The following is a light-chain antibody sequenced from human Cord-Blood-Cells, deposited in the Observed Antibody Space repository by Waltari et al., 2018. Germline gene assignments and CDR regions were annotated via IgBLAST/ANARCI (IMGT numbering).Light chain of an antibody. CDR2: GKN. J-gene: IGLJ3*02. V-gene: IGLV3-19*01. CDR3: NSRDSSGNHLV. Sequence: SSELTQDPAVSVALGQTVRITCQGDSLRSYYASWYQQKPGQAPVLVIYGKNNRPSGIPDRFSGSSSGNTASLTIPGAQAEDEADYYGNSRDSSGNHLVFGGGTKLTVL. CDR1: SLRSYY.